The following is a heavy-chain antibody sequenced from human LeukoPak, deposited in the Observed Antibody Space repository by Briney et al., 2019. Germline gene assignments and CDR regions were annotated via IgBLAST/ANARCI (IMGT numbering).Heavy chain of an antibody. Sequence: QPGGSLRLSCAASGFTFSSYAMTWVRQAPGKGLEWVSTISGSGGGTNYADSVMGRFTISRGNSENTLYLQMNSLRAEDTAVYYCAKSLRAAAGTGAFDIWGQGTMVTVSS. J-gene: IGHJ3*02. V-gene: IGHV3-23*01. CDR2: ISGSGGGT. CDR3: AKSLRAAAGTGAFDI. CDR1: GFTFSSYA. D-gene: IGHD6-13*01.